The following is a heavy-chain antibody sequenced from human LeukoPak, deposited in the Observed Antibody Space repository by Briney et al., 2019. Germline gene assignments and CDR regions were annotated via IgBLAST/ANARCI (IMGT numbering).Heavy chain of an antibody. CDR3: ARARITGTTLPVDY. CDR1: GFTFSSYS. Sequence: PGGSLRLSCAASGFTFSSYSMNWVRQAPGKGLEWVSTISSSSSYIYYADSVKGRFTISRDNAKNSLYLQMNSLRAEDTAVYYCARARITGTTLPVDYWGQGILVTVSS. V-gene: IGHV3-21*01. D-gene: IGHD1-20*01. J-gene: IGHJ4*02. CDR2: ISSSSSYI.